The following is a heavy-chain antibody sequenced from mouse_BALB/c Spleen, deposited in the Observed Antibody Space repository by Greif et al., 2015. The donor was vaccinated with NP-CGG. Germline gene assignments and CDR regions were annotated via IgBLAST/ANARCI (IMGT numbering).Heavy chain of an antibody. CDR3: ARRELTGTGWFAY. J-gene: IGHJ3*01. CDR1: GYTFTSYW. V-gene: IGHV1-7*01. D-gene: IGHD4-1*01. CDR2: INPSTGYT. Sequence: QVQLQQSGAELAKPGASVKMSCKASGYTFTSYWMHWVKQRPGQGLEWIGYINPSTGYTEYNQKFKDKATLTADKSSSTAYMQLSSLTSEDSAVYYCARRELTGTGWFAYWGQGTLVTVSA.